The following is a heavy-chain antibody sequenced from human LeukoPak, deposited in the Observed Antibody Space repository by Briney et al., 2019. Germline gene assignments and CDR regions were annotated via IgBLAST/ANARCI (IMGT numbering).Heavy chain of an antibody. CDR1: GFTFSSYA. CDR3: AKDEWGVVPAANFDY. J-gene: IGHJ4*02. Sequence: GGSLRLSCAASGFTFSSYAMSWVRQAPGKGLEWVSAISGSGGSTYYADSVKGRFTISRDNSKNPLYLKMNSLRAEDTAVYYCAKDEWGVVPAANFDYWGQGTLVTVSS. V-gene: IGHV3-23*01. CDR2: ISGSGGST. D-gene: IGHD2-2*01.